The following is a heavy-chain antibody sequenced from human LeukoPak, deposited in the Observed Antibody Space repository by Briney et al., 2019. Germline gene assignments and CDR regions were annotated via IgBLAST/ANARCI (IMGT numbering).Heavy chain of an antibody. V-gene: IGHV3-30*03. CDR2: ISYDGSNK. CDR3: ARWGHISTWNVDGMDV. Sequence: GRSLRLSCAASGFTFSSYGMHWVRQAPGKGLEWVAVISYDGSNKYYADSVKGRFTISRDNSKNTLYLQMNSLRAEDTAVFYCARWGHISTWNVDGMDVWGQGTSVTVSS. J-gene: IGHJ6*02. CDR1: GFTFSSYG. D-gene: IGHD6-13*01.